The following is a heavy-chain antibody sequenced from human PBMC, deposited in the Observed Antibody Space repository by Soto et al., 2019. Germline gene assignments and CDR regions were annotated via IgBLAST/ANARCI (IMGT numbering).Heavy chain of an antibody. V-gene: IGHV4-31*03. CDR1: GGSISSGDYY. Sequence: QVQLQESGPGLVEPSQTLSLICTVSGGSISSGDYYWSWIRQLPGKGLEWIGYIYYSGTTFHNPTRKRRVTISVDTSKNLFPLKLSSMTAADTAVYYCARTSGDYGLSKYFQHWGQGTLVTVSS. J-gene: IGHJ1*01. CDR3: ARTSGDYGLSKYFQH. D-gene: IGHD4-17*01. CDR2: IYYSGTT.